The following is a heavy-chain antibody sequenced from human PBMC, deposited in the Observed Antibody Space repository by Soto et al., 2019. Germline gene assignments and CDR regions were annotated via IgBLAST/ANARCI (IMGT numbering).Heavy chain of an antibody. CDR2: ISTSHGYT. V-gene: IGHV1-18*01. J-gene: IGHJ4*02. CDR3: VKDRDLSGRLSGY. D-gene: IGHD1-26*01. CDR1: GYTFTSYG. Sequence: QVKLVQSGAEVKKPGASVKVSCKAFGYTFTSYGITWVRQAPGQGLEGMGWISTSHGYTSYAQKVQGRVTMTRDTATSTAYMELRSLRSDDTAVYYCVKDRDLSGRLSGYWGQGSLVTVSS.